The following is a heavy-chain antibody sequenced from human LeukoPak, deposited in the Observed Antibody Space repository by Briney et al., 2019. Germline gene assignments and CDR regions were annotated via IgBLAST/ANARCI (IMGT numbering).Heavy chain of an antibody. CDR1: GFTFSSYG. D-gene: IGHD3-9*01. V-gene: IGHV3-30*18. CDR3: AKDLVLRYFDWSPSWFDP. CDR2: ISYDGSNK. Sequence: GGSLRLSCAASGFTFSSYGMHWVRQAPGKGLEWVAVISYDGSNKYYADSVKGRFTISRDNSKNTLYLQMNSLRAEDTAVYYCAKDLVLRYFDWSPSWFDPWGQGTLVTVSS. J-gene: IGHJ5*02.